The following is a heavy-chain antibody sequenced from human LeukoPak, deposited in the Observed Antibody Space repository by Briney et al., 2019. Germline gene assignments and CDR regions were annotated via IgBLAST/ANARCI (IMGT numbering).Heavy chain of an antibody. D-gene: IGHD3-10*01. CDR1: GFTFSSYS. Sequence: GGSLRPSCAASGFTFSSYSMNWVRQAPGKGLEWVSYISSSSSTIYYADSVKGRFTISRDNAKNSLYLQVNSLRAEDTAVYYCARDTIGSPDYWGQGTLVTVSS. CDR3: ARDTIGSPDY. CDR2: ISSSSSTI. J-gene: IGHJ4*02. V-gene: IGHV3-48*01.